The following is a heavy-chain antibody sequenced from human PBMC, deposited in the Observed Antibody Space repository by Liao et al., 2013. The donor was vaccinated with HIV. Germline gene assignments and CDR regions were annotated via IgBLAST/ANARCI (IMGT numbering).Heavy chain of an antibody. Sequence: QVQLEVSGPRLVKPSETLSLTCAVSGGSISSYYWSWIRQPAGKGLEWIGRLPTGGSATYNPSLKSRVTISVDPSENQFSLRLKSLTAADMATYFCASLPRGQLVNAYFGSWGRGILVTVSS. J-gene: IGHJ4*02. D-gene: IGHD3-16*01. CDR2: LPTGGSA. CDR3: ASLPRGQLVNAYFGS. V-gene: IGHV4-4*07. CDR1: GGSISSYY.